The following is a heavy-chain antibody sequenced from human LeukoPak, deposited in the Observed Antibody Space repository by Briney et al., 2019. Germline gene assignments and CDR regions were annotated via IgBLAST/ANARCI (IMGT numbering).Heavy chain of an antibody. CDR1: GFTLSSYA. D-gene: IGHD4-23*01. V-gene: IGHV3-23*01. J-gene: IGHJ4*02. CDR3: AKSLDYGGNRARLDF. Sequence: GGSLRLSCAASGFTLSSYAMSWVRQGPGKGLEWVSAISVSGNTYHADSVKGRFTVSRDNSKNTLYLQMNSLRVDDTAVYYCAKSLDYGGNRARLDFWGQGTLVTVSS. CDR2: ISVSGNT.